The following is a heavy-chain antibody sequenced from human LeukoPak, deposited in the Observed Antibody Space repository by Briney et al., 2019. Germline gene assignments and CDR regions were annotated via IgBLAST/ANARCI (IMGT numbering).Heavy chain of an antibody. Sequence: GGSLRLSCAASGFTFSSYYMNWVRQAPGKGLEWVSAISGSGGSTYYADSVKGRFTISRDNSKNTLYLQMNSLRAEDTAVYYCAKGEEYCSSTSCYSFQHWGQGTLVTVSS. CDR1: GFTFSSYY. CDR3: AKGEEYCSSTSCYSFQH. J-gene: IGHJ1*01. CDR2: ISGSGGST. D-gene: IGHD2-2*02. V-gene: IGHV3-23*01.